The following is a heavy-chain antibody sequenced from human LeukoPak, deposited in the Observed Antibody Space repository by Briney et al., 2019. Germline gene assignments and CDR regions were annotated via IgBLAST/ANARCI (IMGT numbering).Heavy chain of an antibody. CDR1: GGSISSGDYY. V-gene: IGHV4-30-4*08. CDR2: IYYSGST. Sequence: PSQTLSLTCTVSGGSISSGDYYWSWTRQPPGKGLEWIGYIYYSGSTYYNPSLKSRVTISVDTSKNQFSLKLSSVTAADTAVYYCARVYWGSSSPPIDYWGQGTLVTVSS. CDR3: ARVYWGSSSPPIDY. J-gene: IGHJ4*02. D-gene: IGHD6-6*01.